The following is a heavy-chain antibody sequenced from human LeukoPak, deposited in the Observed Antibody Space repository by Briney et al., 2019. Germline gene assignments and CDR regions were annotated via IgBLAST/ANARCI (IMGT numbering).Heavy chain of an antibody. V-gene: IGHV4-34*01. J-gene: IGHJ4*02. D-gene: IGHD6-19*01. CDR1: AGSFSGYY. CDR3: ARGWNSSGPLYYFDY. Sequence: PSETLSLTCAVYAGSFSGYYWSWIRQPPGKGLEWIGEINHSGSTNYNPSLKSRVTISVDTSKNQFSLKLSSVTAADTAVYYCARGWNSSGPLYYFDYWGQGTLVTVSS. CDR2: INHSGST.